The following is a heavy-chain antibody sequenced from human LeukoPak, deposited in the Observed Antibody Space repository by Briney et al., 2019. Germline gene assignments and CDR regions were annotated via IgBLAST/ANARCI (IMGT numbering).Heavy chain of an antibody. Sequence: PGGSLRLSCAASGFTFGSYGMHWVRQAPGKGLEWVTFIRYDGASKYYADYVKGRFTISRDNSKNTLYLQMNSLGVEDTAVYYCAKLKRANWTYSYYYYMDVWGKGTTVIVSS. CDR3: AKLKRANWTYSYYYYMDV. J-gene: IGHJ6*03. V-gene: IGHV3-30*02. D-gene: IGHD1-7*01. CDR2: IRYDGASK. CDR1: GFTFGSYG.